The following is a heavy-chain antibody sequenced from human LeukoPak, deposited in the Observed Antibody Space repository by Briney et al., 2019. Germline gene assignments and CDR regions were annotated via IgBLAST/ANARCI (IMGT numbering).Heavy chain of an antibody. CDR1: GYTFTNYY. J-gene: IGHJ4*02. Sequence: ASVKVSCKASGYTFTNYYMHWVRQAPEQGLEWMGIINPSGGSTGYAQKFQGRFTMTRDTSTTTVYMELSSLRSEDTAVYYCARDREEGYNSYYFDSWGQGTLVIVSS. D-gene: IGHD5-24*01. CDR2: INPSGGST. CDR3: ARDREEGYNSYYFDS. V-gene: IGHV1-46*01.